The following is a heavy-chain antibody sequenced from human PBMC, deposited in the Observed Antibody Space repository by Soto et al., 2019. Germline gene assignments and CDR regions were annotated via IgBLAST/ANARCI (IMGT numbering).Heavy chain of an antibody. CDR2: ISSSSSYI. J-gene: IGHJ6*02. D-gene: IGHD2-2*01. V-gene: IGHV3-21*01. Sequence: LSLSCAASGFTFSSYSMNWVRQSPGKGLEWVSSISSSSSYIYYAESVKGRFTISRDTAKNSLYLQMNSLRAEDTAVYYCARIGCSSTSCYFPYGMDVWGQGTTVTVSS. CDR1: GFTFSSYS. CDR3: ARIGCSSTSCYFPYGMDV.